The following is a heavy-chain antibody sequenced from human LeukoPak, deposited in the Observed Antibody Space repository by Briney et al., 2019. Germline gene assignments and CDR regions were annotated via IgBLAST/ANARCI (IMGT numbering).Heavy chain of an antibody. D-gene: IGHD5-12*01. Sequence: KPSETLSLTCTVSGGSISRYYWSWIRQPPGKGLEWIGYIYYSGSTNYNPSLKSRVTISVDTSKNQFSLNLSSVTAADTAVYYCARGGYRGYDLPDYWSQGTLVTVSS. CDR2: IYYSGST. CDR1: GGSISRYY. J-gene: IGHJ4*02. CDR3: ARGGYRGYDLPDY. V-gene: IGHV4-59*01.